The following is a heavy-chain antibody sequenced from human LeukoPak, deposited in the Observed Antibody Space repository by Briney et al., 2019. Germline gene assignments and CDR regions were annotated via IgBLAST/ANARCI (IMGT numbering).Heavy chain of an antibody. D-gene: IGHD3-10*01. CDR1: GGTFSSYA. V-gene: IGHV1-69*04. Sequence: GASVKVSCKASGGTFSSYAISWVRQAPGQGLEWMGRIIPILGIANYAQKFQGRVTITADKSTSTAYMELSSLRSEDTAVYYCARAYYYGSGSYYNVLYFQHWGQGTLVTVSS. J-gene: IGHJ1*01. CDR3: ARAYYYGSGSYYNVLYFQH. CDR2: IIPILGIA.